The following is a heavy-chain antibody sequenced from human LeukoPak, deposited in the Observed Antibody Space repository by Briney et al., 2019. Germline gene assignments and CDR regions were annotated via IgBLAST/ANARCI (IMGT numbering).Heavy chain of an antibody. CDR2: IYYSGST. D-gene: IGHD6-19*01. CDR3: GRSLSSAWYYFAY. V-gene: IGHV4-59*01. Sequence: PSETLSLTCNVCGGSSSSYYWSGIRHPPGKGLECIGYIYYSGSTNYNPSLNSRVTISVDTSKNQFSLRLSSVTAADTAVYYCGRSLSSAWYYFAYWGQGTLSPSPQ. CDR1: GGSSSSYY. J-gene: IGHJ4*02.